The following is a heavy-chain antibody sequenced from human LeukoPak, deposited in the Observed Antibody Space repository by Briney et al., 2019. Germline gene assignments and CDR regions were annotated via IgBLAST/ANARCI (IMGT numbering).Heavy chain of an antibody. CDR1: GGSISSGSYY. CDR2: IYTSGST. Sequence: SETLSLTCTVSGGSISSGSYYWSWIRQPAGKGLEWIGRIYTSGSTNYNPSLKSRVTISVDTSKNQFSLKLSSVTAADTAVYYCARGSTQEFTIFGVVLDAFDIWGQGTMVTVSS. V-gene: IGHV4-61*02. CDR3: ARGSTQEFTIFGVVLDAFDI. D-gene: IGHD3-3*01. J-gene: IGHJ3*02.